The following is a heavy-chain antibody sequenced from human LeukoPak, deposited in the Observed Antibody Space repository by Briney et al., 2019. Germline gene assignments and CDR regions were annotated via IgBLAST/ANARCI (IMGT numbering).Heavy chain of an antibody. CDR3: ARSGSYYVRNGMDV. J-gene: IGHJ6*02. D-gene: IGHD1-26*01. CDR2: ITSSGSVI. V-gene: IGHV3-48*01. CDR1: GFTFSTNS. Sequence: GGSLRLSCAASGFTFSTNSMSWVRQAPGKGLEWVSYITSSGSVIHYSDSVRGRFTISRDNAKSSLYLQMNSLRAEDTAVYYCARSGSYYVRNGMDVWGQGTTVTVSS.